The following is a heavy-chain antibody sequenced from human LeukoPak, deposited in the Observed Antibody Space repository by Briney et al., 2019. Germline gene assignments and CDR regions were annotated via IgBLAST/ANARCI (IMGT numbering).Heavy chain of an antibody. Sequence: SETLSLTCTLSGGSISTYYWSWIRQPPGKGLEWIGYIYHSGSTNYNPSLKSRATISVDTSKNQFSLKLSSVTAADTAVYYCARVRIAARRAPFDYWGQGTLVTVSS. CDR1: GGSISTYY. CDR3: ARVRIAARRAPFDY. J-gene: IGHJ4*02. V-gene: IGHV4-59*12. CDR2: IYHSGST. D-gene: IGHD6-6*01.